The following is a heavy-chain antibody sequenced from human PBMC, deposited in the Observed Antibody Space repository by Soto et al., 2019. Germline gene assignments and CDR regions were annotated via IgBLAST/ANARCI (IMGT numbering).Heavy chain of an antibody. J-gene: IGHJ4*01. CDR1: GDSINNYF. CDR2: VFYTGFT. Sequence: SATLSLTCTFSGDSINNYFWSWVRQPPGQGPEWIGSVFYTGFTSYNPSLESRVSVSVDTSKSQFSLKLSAVTAADTAVYYWAMSQNGDNRNLFDPRSKGSPVTVSS. CDR3: AMSQNGDNRNLFDP. D-gene: IGHD1-20*01. V-gene: IGHV4-59*04.